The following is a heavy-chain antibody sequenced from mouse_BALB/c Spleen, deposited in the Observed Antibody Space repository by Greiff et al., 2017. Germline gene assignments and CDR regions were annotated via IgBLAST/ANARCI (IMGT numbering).Heavy chain of an antibody. CDR3: AREGIGGGNSYAMDY. Sequence: EVKLVESGGGLVKPGGSLKLSCAASGFTFSSYAMSWVRQTPEKRLEWVASISSGGSTYYPDSVKGRFTISRDNARNILYLQMSSLRSEDTAMYYCAREGIGGGNSYAMDYWGQGTSVTVSS. J-gene: IGHJ4*01. CDR1: GFTFSSYA. CDR2: ISSGGST. V-gene: IGHV5-6-5*01. D-gene: IGHD2-1*01.